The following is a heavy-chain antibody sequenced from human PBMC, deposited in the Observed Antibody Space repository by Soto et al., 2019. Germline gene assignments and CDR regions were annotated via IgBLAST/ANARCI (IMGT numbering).Heavy chain of an antibody. CDR2: INAYNGNT. Sequence: ASVKVSCKASGYTFTGYYMHWVRQAPGQGLEWMGWINAYNGNTNYAQNLQGRLTLTTDTSTTTAYMELSSLRSEDTAVYYCASSRYCISTSCHPSSFGYYYYGMDVWGQGTTVTVSS. CDR3: ASSRYCISTSCHPSSFGYYYYGMDV. CDR1: GYTFTGYY. D-gene: IGHD2-2*01. J-gene: IGHJ6*02. V-gene: IGHV1-18*04.